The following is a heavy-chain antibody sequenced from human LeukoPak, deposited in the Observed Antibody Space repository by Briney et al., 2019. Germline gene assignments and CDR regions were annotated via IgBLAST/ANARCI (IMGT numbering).Heavy chain of an antibody. D-gene: IGHD3-10*01. Sequence: GASVKVSCRASEYSFSNYALHWVRQAPGQRLEWMGWINAGSGNTEYSEKFQGRVTITRDTSASTVYMELSSLRSEDTAVYYCARNRRAVREVIIVDAFDIWGQGTVVTVSS. V-gene: IGHV1-3*01. CDR1: EYSFSNYA. CDR3: ARNRRAVREVIIVDAFDI. CDR2: INAGSGNT. J-gene: IGHJ3*02.